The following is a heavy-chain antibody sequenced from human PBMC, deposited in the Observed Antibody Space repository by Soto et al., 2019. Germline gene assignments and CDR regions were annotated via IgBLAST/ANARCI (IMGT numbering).Heavy chain of an antibody. CDR2: TYYRSKWYN. Sequence: SQPLSLTCAISGDSVSSNSAAWNWIRQSPSRGLEWLGRTYYRSKWYNDYAVSVKSRITINPDTSKNQFSLQLNSVTPEDTAVYYCAREGGWWLQPYYDGMDVWGQGTTVTSP. D-gene: IGHD5-12*01. CDR1: GDSVSSNSAA. V-gene: IGHV6-1*01. J-gene: IGHJ6*02. CDR3: AREGGWWLQPYYDGMDV.